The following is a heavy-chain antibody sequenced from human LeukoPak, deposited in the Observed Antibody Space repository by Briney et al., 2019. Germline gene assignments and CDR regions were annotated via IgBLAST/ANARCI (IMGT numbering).Heavy chain of an antibody. CDR2: ISYDGSNK. Sequence: GGSLRLSCAASGFTVSSNYMSWVRQAPGKGLEWVAAISYDGSNKYYADSVKGRFTISRDESKNTLYLQMNSLRRDDTAVYYCTRAPHGMDVWGQGTTVTVSS. V-gene: IGHV3-30*03. CDR1: GFTVSSNY. J-gene: IGHJ6*02. CDR3: TRAPHGMDV.